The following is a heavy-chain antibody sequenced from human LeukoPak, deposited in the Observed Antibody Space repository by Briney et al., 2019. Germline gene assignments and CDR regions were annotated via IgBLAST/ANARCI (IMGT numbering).Heavy chain of an antibody. J-gene: IGHJ4*02. V-gene: IGHV3-11*04. Sequence: GGSLRLSCAASGFTFSDYYMSWIRQAPGKGLEWVSAISGSGSYISYADSMKGRFTISRDSAKNSVYLQMNSLRSEDTAVYYCARGKFDSSGYYIDYWGQGTLVTVSS. CDR1: GFTFSDYY. CDR2: ISGSGSYI. D-gene: IGHD3-22*01. CDR3: ARGKFDSSGYYIDY.